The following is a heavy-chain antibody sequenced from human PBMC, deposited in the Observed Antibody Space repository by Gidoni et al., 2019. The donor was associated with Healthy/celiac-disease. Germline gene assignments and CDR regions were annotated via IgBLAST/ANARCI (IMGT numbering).Heavy chain of an antibody. CDR1: GGSISRSSYY. CDR2: IDDGGST. J-gene: IGHJ4*02. Sequence: QLQLQEAGPGLVKPSETLSLTCTVAGGSISRSSYYWVWIRQPPGTGLEWMGSIDDGGSTYYNPSLKSRVTISVDTSKNQFSLKLSSVTAADMAVYYCARHFYLYYYYDSSGNQAYYFDYWGQGTLVTVSS. V-gene: IGHV4-39*01. D-gene: IGHD3-22*01. CDR3: ARHFYLYYYYDSSGNQAYYFDY.